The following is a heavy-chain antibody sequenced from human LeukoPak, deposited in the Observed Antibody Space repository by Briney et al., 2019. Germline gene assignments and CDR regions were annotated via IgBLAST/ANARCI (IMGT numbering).Heavy chain of an antibody. J-gene: IGHJ3*02. Sequence: GGSLRLSCAASGFSFSSYWMTWVRQAPGKGLEWVANIKRDGSQEHYVDSVKGRLTISRDNTKSSLYLQMNSLRAEDTAVYYRARDSSPQSGVYYFDAFDMWGQGTMVTVSS. V-gene: IGHV3-7*01. CDR1: GFSFSSYW. D-gene: IGHD3-22*01. CDR2: IKRDGSQE. CDR3: ARDSSPQSGVYYFDAFDM.